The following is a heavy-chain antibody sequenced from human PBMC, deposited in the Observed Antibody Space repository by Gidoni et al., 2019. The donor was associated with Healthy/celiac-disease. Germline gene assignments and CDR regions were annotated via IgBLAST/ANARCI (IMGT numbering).Heavy chain of an antibody. CDR2: ISGSGGST. CDR3: AKEASSGWLSGMDV. J-gene: IGHJ6*02. D-gene: IGHD6-19*01. Sequence: EVQLLASGGGLGQPGGSLSLSCAASGFTCRSYAMSWVRQAPGKGLEWVSAISGSGGSTYYADSVKGRFTISRDNSKNTLYLQMNSRRAEDTAVYYCAKEASSGWLSGMDVWGQGTTVTVSS. CDR1: GFTCRSYA. V-gene: IGHV3-23*01.